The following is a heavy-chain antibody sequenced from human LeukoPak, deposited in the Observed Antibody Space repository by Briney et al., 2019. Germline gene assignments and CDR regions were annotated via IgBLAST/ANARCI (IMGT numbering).Heavy chain of an antibody. D-gene: IGHD2-8*01. CDR1: GFTISNYW. CDR2: ISASSNYI. J-gene: IGHJ4*02. CDR3: ARVVNGYVDY. V-gene: IGHV3-21*06. Sequence: GGSLRLSCAASGFTISNYWMNWVRQAPGKGLKWVSFISASSNYIYYADSVKGRFTISRDNAQNSLYLQMNSLRAEDTAVYFCARVVNGYVDYWGQGTLVTVSS.